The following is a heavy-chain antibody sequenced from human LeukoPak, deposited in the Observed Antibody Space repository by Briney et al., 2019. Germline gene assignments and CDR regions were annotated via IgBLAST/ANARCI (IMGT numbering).Heavy chain of an antibody. CDR3: ARATVSSGYYYGLDP. Sequence: PSETLSLTCAVYGGSFSGYYWSWIRQPPGKGLEWIGEINHSGSTNYNPSLKSRVTISVDTSKNQFSLKLSSVTAADTAVYYCARATVSSGYYYGLDPWGQGTLVTVSS. V-gene: IGHV4-34*01. CDR1: GGSFSGYY. J-gene: IGHJ5*02. D-gene: IGHD3-22*01. CDR2: INHSGST.